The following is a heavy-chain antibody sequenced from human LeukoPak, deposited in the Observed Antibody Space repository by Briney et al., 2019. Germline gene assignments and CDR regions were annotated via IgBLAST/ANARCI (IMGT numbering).Heavy chain of an antibody. Sequence: PGGSLRLSCAASGFTVSSNYMSWVRQAPGKGLEWVSVIYSGGSTYYADSVKGRFTISRDNSKNTLYLQMNSLRVEDTAVYYCSRGGIQYYFDYWGQGTLVTVSS. V-gene: IGHV3-66*01. CDR3: SRGGIQYYFDY. D-gene: IGHD3-10*01. J-gene: IGHJ4*02. CDR2: IYSGGST. CDR1: GFTVSSNY.